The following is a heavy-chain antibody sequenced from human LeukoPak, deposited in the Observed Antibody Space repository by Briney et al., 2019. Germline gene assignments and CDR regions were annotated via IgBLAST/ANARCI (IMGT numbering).Heavy chain of an antibody. CDR2: ISGSGTDT. CDR1: GFTFSSYA. V-gene: IGHV3-23*01. J-gene: IGHJ4*02. D-gene: IGHD2-15*01. Sequence: GGSLRLSCGGSGFTFSSYAMSWVRQAPGKGLEWVSAISGSGTDTFYANSVKGRFTISRDNPKNTLYLQMNSLRAEDPAVYYCAKGGGSSCYSPSDYWGQGTLVTVSS. CDR3: AKGGGSSCYSPSDY.